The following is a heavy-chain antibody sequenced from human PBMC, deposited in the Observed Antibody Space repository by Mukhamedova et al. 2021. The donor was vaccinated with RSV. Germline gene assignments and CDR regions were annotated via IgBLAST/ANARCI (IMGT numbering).Heavy chain of an antibody. V-gene: IGHV1-2*02. CDR3: ARDLPYDSSGYYWFDP. Sequence: AQKFQGRGTMTRDTSISTAYMELSRLRSDDTAVYYCARDLPYDSSGYYWFDPWGQGTLVTVSS. D-gene: IGHD3-22*01. J-gene: IGHJ5*02.